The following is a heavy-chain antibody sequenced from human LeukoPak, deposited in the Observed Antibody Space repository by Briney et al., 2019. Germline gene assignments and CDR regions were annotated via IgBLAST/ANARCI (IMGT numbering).Heavy chain of an antibody. V-gene: IGHV4-34*01. CDR2: INHSGST. Sequence: SETLSLTCAVYGGSFSGYYWSWIRQPPGKGLEWIGEINHSGSTNYNPSLKSRVTISVDTSKNQFSLKLSSVTAADTAVYYCATRGRFLEWLLYRDAFDIWGQGTMVTVSS. D-gene: IGHD3-3*01. CDR3: ATRGRFLEWLLYRDAFDI. J-gene: IGHJ3*02. CDR1: GGSFSGYY.